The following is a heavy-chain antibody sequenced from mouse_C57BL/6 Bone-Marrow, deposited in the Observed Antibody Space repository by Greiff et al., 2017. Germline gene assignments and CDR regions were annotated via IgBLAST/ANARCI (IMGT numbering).Heavy chain of an antibody. J-gene: IGHJ4*01. CDR2: IYYSGTI. CDR1: GISITTGNYR. V-gene: IGHV3-5*01. CDR3: ARERLLGDY. D-gene: IGHD3-2*02. Sequence: EVKLQESGPGLVKPSQTVFLTCTVTGISITTGNYRWSWIRQFPGNKLEWLGYIYYSGTITYNPSLTSRTTITRDTPKNQFFLEMNSLTAEDTATYYCARERLLGDYWGQGTSVTVSS.